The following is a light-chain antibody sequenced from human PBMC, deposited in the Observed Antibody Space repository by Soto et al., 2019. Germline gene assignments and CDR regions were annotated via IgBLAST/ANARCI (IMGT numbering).Light chain of an antibody. Sequence: EIVLTQSPCTLSLSPGKEATLSFSASQSVDSNYLAWYQHKPGQAPRLLIYGASTRATGIPARFSGSGSGTEFTLTISSLQSEDFAVYYCQQYNNWPPITFGQGTRLEIK. CDR3: QQYNNWPPIT. CDR2: GAS. CDR1: QSVDSNY. J-gene: IGKJ5*01. V-gene: IGKV3-15*01.